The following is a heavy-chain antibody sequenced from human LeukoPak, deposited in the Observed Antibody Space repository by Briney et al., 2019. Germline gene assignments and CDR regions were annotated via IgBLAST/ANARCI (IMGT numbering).Heavy chain of an antibody. CDR1: GFSFNTYW. D-gene: IGHD3-10*01. Sequence: GGSLRLSCAASGFSFNTYWMHWVRQAPGKGLVWVSRINSDGSNTNYADSVKGRFTISRDSAKNTLYLQMNSLRAEDTAVYYCARDPRGGTLDYWGQGTLVTVSS. CDR2: INSDGSNT. V-gene: IGHV3-74*01. CDR3: ARDPRGGTLDY. J-gene: IGHJ4*02.